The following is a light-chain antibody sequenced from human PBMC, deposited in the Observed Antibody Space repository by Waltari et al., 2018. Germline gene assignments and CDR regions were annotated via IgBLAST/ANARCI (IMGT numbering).Light chain of an antibody. CDR2: DVR. V-gene: IGLV2-14*03. CDR3: SAYRSTGTHYV. Sequence: QYALTQPASVSGSPGQSITSSCTGTSSDVGGHNFVSRYQQHPGKAPRLMIFDVRTRPSGVYNRFSGSKSGNTASLTISGLQAEDEADYYCSAYRSTGTHYVFGTGTKVTVL. J-gene: IGLJ1*01. CDR1: SSDVGGHNF.